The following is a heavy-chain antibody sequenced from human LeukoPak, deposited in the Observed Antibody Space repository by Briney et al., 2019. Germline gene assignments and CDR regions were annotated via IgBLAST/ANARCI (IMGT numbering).Heavy chain of an antibody. D-gene: IGHD6-19*01. CDR2: IYYSGST. J-gene: IGHJ5*02. V-gene: IGHV4-39*01. Sequence: PSETLSLTCTVSGGSISSSSYYWGWIRQPPGKGLEWIGSIYYSGSTYYNPSLKSRVTISVDTSKNQFSLKLSSVTAADTAVYYCARSIAVAGTAARSWFDPWGQGTLVTVSS. CDR1: GGSISSSSYY. CDR3: ARSIAVAGTAARSWFDP.